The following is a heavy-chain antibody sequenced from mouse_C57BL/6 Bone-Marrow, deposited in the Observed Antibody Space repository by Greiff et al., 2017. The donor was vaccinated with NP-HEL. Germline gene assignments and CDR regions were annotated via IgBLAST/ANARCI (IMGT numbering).Heavy chain of an antibody. CDR2: IDPSDSET. CDR3: ARCTVVAKDYAMDY. Sequence: QVQLQQPGAELVRPGSSVKLSCKASGYTFTSYWMHWVKQRPIQGLEWIGNIDPSDSETHYNQKFKDKATLTVDKSSSTAYMQLSSLTSEDSAVYYCARCTVVAKDYAMDYWGQGTSVTVSS. V-gene: IGHV1-52*01. J-gene: IGHJ4*01. D-gene: IGHD1-1*01. CDR1: GYTFTSYW.